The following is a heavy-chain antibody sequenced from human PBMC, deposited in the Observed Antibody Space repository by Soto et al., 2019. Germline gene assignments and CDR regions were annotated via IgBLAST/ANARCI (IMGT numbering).Heavy chain of an antibody. CDR1: GFTFSRYW. CDR3: ASNYAYAEGYYWYGIDV. V-gene: IGHV3-74*01. CDR2: ISSYGSDT. Sequence: EVQLVESGGGLVLPGGSLRLSCAASGFTFSRYWMHWVRQAPGKGLVWVSRISSYGSDTHYADSVKGRFTISRDNAKNTLYLKMNSLRADYTAVYYCASNYAYAEGYYWYGIDVWGQGTTVTVSS. D-gene: IGHD3-16*01. J-gene: IGHJ6*02.